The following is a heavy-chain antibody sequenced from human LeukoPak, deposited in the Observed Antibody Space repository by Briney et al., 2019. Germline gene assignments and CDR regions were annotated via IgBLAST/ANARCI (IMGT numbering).Heavy chain of an antibody. CDR1: GFTVSTNY. J-gene: IGHJ4*02. D-gene: IGHD6-13*01. V-gene: IGHV3-66*01. CDR3: AGRRKEAAAYDH. CDR2: LHSDGNK. Sequence: PGGSLRLSCAASGFTVSTNYMSWGRLAPGKGLEWVSLLHSDGNKYYAESVKGRFTISTDNSKNTLYLQMNSLRVEDTAVYYCAGRRKEAAAYDHWGQGTLVTVSS.